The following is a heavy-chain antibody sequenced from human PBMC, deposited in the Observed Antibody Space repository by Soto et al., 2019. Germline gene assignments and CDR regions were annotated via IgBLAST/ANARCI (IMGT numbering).Heavy chain of an antibody. V-gene: IGHV3-30-3*01. CDR2: ISYDGSNK. CDR1: GFTFSSYA. J-gene: IGHJ4*02. Sequence: QVQLVESGGGVVQPGRSLRLSCAASGFTFSSYAMLWVRQAPGKGLEWVAVISYDGSNKYYADSVKGRFTISRDNSKNTLYLQMNSLRAEDTAVYYCARDMDYWGQGTLVTVSS. CDR3: ARDMDY.